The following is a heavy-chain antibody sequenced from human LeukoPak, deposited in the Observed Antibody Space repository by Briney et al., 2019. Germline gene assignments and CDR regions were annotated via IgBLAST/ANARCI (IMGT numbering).Heavy chain of an antibody. V-gene: IGHV3-23*01. CDR3: AKSLEGGIFSFAFDI. CDR2: ISGSGGST. J-gene: IGHJ3*02. D-gene: IGHD3-3*01. Sequence: GGSLRLSCAASGFTFSSYAMSWIRQAPGKGLEWVSAISGSGGSTYYADSVKGRFTISRDNSKNTLYLQMNSLRAEDTAVYYCAKSLEGGIFSFAFDIWGQGTMVTVSS. CDR1: GFTFSSYA.